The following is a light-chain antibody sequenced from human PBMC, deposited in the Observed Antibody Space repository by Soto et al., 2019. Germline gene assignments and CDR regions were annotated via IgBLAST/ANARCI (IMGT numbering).Light chain of an antibody. CDR3: QQYGSSPT. V-gene: IGKV3D-20*01. CDR2: DAS. CDR1: QSVSRSY. J-gene: IGKJ1*01. Sequence: EIVLTQSPATLSLSPGERATLSCGASQSVSRSYLAWYQQKPGLAPRLLIYDASSRATGIPDRFSGSGSGTDFTLTISRLEPEDFAVYYCQQYGSSPTFGQGTKVEIK.